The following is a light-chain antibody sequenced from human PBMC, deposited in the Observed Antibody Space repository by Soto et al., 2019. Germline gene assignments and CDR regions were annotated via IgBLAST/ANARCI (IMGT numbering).Light chain of an antibody. CDR1: TSDVGSYKS. Sequence: QSALTQPASVSGSPGQSITISCTGTTSDVGSYKSVSWYQHHPGKVPKVMIYEDNKRPSGVSYRFSGSKSGNTASLTISGLQAEDEADYYCCSYAGSGTWVFGGGTKVTVL. CDR3: CSYAGSGTWV. CDR2: EDN. V-gene: IGLV2-23*01. J-gene: IGLJ3*02.